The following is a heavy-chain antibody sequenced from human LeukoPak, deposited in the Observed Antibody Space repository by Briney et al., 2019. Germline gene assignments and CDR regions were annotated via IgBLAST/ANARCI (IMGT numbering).Heavy chain of an antibody. CDR2: MSGRGGST. Sequence: GGSLTLSCAASGFTFSSYAMSWVRQAPGKGLEWGSAMSGRGGSTYYADSVKGRFTIYRDNSQNTLYLQMNSLRAEDTAVYYCARPRGCGTSRCNNFDYWGQGTLVTVSS. V-gene: IGHV3-23*01. CDR1: GFTFSSYA. CDR3: ARPRGCGTSRCNNFDY. D-gene: IGHD2-21*01. J-gene: IGHJ4*02.